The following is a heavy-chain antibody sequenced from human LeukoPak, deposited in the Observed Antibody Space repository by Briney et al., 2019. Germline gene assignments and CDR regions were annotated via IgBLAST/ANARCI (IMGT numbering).Heavy chain of an antibody. CDR2: ISGSGDYT. CDR3: AKDRVSPGFNWFDP. Sequence: GGSLRLSCAASGFTFSIYAMSWVRQAPGKGLEWVPAISGSGDYTYYADSVKGRFTISRDNSKNTLYLQMNSLRAEDTAVYYCAKDRVSPGFNWFDPWGQGTLVTVSS. J-gene: IGHJ5*02. CDR1: GFTFSIYA. V-gene: IGHV3-23*01. D-gene: IGHD3-16*01.